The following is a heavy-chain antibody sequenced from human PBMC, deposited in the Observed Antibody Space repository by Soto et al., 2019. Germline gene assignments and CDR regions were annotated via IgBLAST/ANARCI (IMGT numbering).Heavy chain of an antibody. CDR3: ARTTVTYAFDY. V-gene: IGHV4-59*01. D-gene: IGHD4-17*01. CDR1: GGSISSYY. J-gene: IGHJ4*02. CDR2: IYYSGST. Sequence: SETLSLTCTVSGGSISSYYWSWIRQPPGKGLEWIGYIYYSGSTNYNPSLKSRVTISVDTSKNQFPLKLSSVTAADTAVYYCARTTVTYAFDYWGKGTLVTVSS.